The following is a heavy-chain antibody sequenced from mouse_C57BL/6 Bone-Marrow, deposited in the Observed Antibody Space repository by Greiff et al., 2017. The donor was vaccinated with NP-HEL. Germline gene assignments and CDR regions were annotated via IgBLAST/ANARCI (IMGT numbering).Heavy chain of an antibody. D-gene: IGHD1-1*01. CDR2: ISDGGSYT. CDR3: ARAYGSSSFAY. Sequence: EVKLVESGGGLVKPGGSLTLSCAASGFTFSSYAMSWVRQTPEKRLEWVATISDGGSYTYYPDNVKGRFTISRDNAKNNLYLQMSHLKSEDTAMYYCARAYGSSSFAYWGQGTLVTVSA. V-gene: IGHV5-4*03. CDR1: GFTFSSYA. J-gene: IGHJ3*01.